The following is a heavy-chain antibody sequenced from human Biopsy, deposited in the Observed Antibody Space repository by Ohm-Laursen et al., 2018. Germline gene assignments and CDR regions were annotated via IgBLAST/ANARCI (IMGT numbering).Heavy chain of an antibody. Sequence: SDTLSLTCTVSGASVNTFDFSWAWIRQPPGKGLEWIGYIFYSGTTKYNPSLQRRVRLSLDTANNQFSLTLRSVSAADTATYYCARAYYYGAGSFYSPGMEVWGQGTTVSVS. J-gene: IGHJ6*02. CDR1: GASVNTFDFS. V-gene: IGHV4-61*08. D-gene: IGHD3-10*01. CDR2: IFYSGTT. CDR3: ARAYYYGAGSFYSPGMEV.